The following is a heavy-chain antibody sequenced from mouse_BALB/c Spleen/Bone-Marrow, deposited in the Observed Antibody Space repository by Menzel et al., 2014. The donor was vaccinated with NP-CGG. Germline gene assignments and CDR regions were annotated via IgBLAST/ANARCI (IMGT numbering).Heavy chain of an antibody. D-gene: IGHD2-4*01. CDR3: ARLITLHAMDY. V-gene: IGHV1-80*01. CDR2: IYPGDGDT. Sequence: QVQLQQSGAELVRPGSSVKISCKASGYAFSSYWINWVKQRPGQGLEWIGQIYPGDGDTNYNGKFKGKATLTADKSSSTAYMQLSSLASEDSAVYFCARLITLHAMDYWGQGTSVTVSS. J-gene: IGHJ4*01. CDR1: GYAFSSYW.